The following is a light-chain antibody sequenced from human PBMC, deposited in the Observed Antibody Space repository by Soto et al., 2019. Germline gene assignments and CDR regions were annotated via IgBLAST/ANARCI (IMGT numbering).Light chain of an antibody. Sequence: DFLMTQSLDSLAVSLGERSTINCKSSQSVLSTSNNKNYLAWFQHKPGQPPKLVIYWASVRASGVPDRFSGSGSGTDFTLTISSLQAEDVAVYYCQQYHSDPITFGQGTRLEIK. J-gene: IGKJ5*01. V-gene: IGKV4-1*01. CDR2: WAS. CDR1: QSVLSTSNNKNY. CDR3: QQYHSDPIT.